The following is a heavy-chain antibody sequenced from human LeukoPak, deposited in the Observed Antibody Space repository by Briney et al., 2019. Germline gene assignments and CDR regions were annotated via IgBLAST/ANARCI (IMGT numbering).Heavy chain of an antibody. J-gene: IGHJ4*02. CDR3: AAAVAGSVDY. CDR2: IYYSGST. D-gene: IGHD6-19*01. V-gene: IGHV4-59*01. Sequence: PSETLSLTCTVSGGSISSYYWGWIRQPPGKGLEWIGYIYYSGSTNYNPSLKSRVTISVDTSKDQFSLKLSSVTAADTAVYYCAAAVAGSVDYWGQGTLVTVSS. CDR1: GGSISSYY.